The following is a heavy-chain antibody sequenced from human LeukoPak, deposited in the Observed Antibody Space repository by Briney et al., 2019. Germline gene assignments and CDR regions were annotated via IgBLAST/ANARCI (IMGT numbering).Heavy chain of an antibody. V-gene: IGHV4-38-2*02. CDR2: IYHSGST. Sequence: SETLSLTCTVSGGSISSYYWSWIRQPPGKGLEWIGSIYHSGSTYYNPSLKSRVTISVDTSKSQFSLKLSSVTAADTAVYYCARADYSSTWSHDYYYMDVWGKGTRSPSP. D-gene: IGHD6-13*01. J-gene: IGHJ6*03. CDR3: ARADYSSTWSHDYYYMDV. CDR1: GGSISSYY.